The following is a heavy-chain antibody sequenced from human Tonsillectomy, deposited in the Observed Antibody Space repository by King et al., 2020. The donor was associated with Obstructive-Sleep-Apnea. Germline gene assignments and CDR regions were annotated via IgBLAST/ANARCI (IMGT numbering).Heavy chain of an antibody. D-gene: IGHD5-18*01. Sequence: HVQLVESGGGVVQPGRSLRLSCAAAGFTFSRYGMHWVRQAPGKGLEWGAVISNDGRNKYHADSVKGRFTISRDNSKNTLYLQMNSLRAEDTAVYYCAKDKGYNFDYWGQGTLVTVSS. CDR3: AKDKGYNFDY. V-gene: IGHV3-30*18. CDR2: ISNDGRNK. CDR1: GFTFSRYG. J-gene: IGHJ4*02.